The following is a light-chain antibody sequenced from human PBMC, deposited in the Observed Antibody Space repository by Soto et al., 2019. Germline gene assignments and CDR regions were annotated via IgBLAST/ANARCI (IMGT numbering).Light chain of an antibody. CDR3: QPYGDMWT. V-gene: IGKV3-20*01. J-gene: IGKJ1*01. CDR1: QSVRSSY. CDR2: GAS. Sequence: ETVFTQSPGTLSLSPGERATLNCRASQSVRSSYLAWYQQQPGQAPRLLIHGASRRATGIPDRFSGSGSGTDFTLTINRLEPEDFAVYLCQPYGDMWTFGQGTKVDIK.